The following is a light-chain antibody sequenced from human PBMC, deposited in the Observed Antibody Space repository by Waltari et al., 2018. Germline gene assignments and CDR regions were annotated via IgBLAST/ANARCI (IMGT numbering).Light chain of an antibody. V-gene: IGLV1-47*02. CDR2: SNN. Sequence: QSVVTQPPSASGTPGQSVTISCSGTNSNIGRNYVYWYQQFPGMAPKLLLYSNNRRPSGVPDRLSGSKSGTSASLAINGLRSEDEAHYYCASWDDGLSGLIFGGGTELTV. CDR3: ASWDDGLSGLI. J-gene: IGLJ2*01. CDR1: NSNIGRNY.